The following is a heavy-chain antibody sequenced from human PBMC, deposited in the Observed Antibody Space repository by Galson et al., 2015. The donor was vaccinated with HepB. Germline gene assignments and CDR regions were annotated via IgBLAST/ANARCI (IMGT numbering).Heavy chain of an antibody. CDR3: ARGSEWYSNYSLGNYDY. Sequence: SVTVSCKASGYTFTSYAMHWVRQAPGQRLEWMGWINAGNGNTKYSQKFQGRVTITRDTSASTAYMELSSLRSEDTAVYYCARGSEWYSNYSLGNYDYWGQGTLVTVSS. J-gene: IGHJ4*02. CDR1: GYTFTSYA. CDR2: INAGNGNT. V-gene: IGHV1-3*01. D-gene: IGHD4-11*01.